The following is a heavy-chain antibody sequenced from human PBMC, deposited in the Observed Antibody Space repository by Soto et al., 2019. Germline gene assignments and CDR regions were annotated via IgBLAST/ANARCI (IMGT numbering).Heavy chain of an antibody. J-gene: IGHJ5*02. V-gene: IGHV4-31*03. D-gene: IGHD6-13*01. CDR2: IYYSGST. Sequence: PSETLSLTCTVSGGSISSGGYYWSWIRQHPGKGLEWIGYIYYSGSTYYNPSLKSRVTISVDTSKNQFSLKLSSVTAADTAVYYCARGAYIAAAGTTPKNWFDPWGQGTLVTVSS. CDR1: GGSISSGGYY. CDR3: ARGAYIAAAGTTPKNWFDP.